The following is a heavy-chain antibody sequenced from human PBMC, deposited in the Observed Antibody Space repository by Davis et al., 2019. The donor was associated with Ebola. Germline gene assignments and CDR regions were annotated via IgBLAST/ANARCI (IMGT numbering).Heavy chain of an antibody. J-gene: IGHJ4*02. CDR1: GGSISSGGYS. CDR3: ARSDVITMAWGY. D-gene: IGHD3-10*01. V-gene: IGHV4-30-2*01. Sequence: PSETLSLTCAVSGGSISSGGYSWSWIRQPPGKGLEWIGYIYHSGSTYYNPSLKSRVTISVDRSKNQFSLKLSSVTAADTAVYYCARSDVITMAWGYWGQGTLVTVSS. CDR2: IYHSGST.